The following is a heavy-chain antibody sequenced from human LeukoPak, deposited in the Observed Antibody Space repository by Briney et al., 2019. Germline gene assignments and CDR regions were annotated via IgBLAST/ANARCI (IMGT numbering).Heavy chain of an antibody. CDR3: ASDTRYYDFWSGYYITGEPNWFDP. CDR1: GGIFSSYT. V-gene: IGHV1-69*02. D-gene: IGHD3-3*01. Sequence: ASVKVSCKASGGIFSSYTISWVRQAPGQGLEWMGRIIPILGIANYAQKFQGRVTITADKSTSTAYMELSSLRSEDTAVYYCASDTRYYDFWSGYYITGEPNWFDPWGQGTLVTVSS. CDR2: IIPILGIA. J-gene: IGHJ5*02.